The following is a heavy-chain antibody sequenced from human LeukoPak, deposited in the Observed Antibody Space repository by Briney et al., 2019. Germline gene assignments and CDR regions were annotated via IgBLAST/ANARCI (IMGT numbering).Heavy chain of an antibody. Sequence: ASVTVSFTASGYTFTIYAMHWVRQAPGQRLEWMGWINAGNGNTKYSQKFQGRVTITRDTSASTAYMELSSLRSEDTAVYYCARSVVGIVVVPAAIRPHYYFDYWGQGTLVTVSS. CDR1: GYTFTIYA. V-gene: IGHV1-3*01. D-gene: IGHD2-2*03. CDR3: ARSVVGIVVVPAAIRPHYYFDY. CDR2: INAGNGNT. J-gene: IGHJ4*02.